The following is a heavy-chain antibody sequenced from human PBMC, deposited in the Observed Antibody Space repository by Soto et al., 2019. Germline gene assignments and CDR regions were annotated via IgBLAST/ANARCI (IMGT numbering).Heavy chain of an antibody. CDR1: GFSLSTSGVG. CDR3: ARGPGGGNSCYFDY. J-gene: IGHJ4*02. V-gene: IGHV2-5*02. Sequence: QITLKESGPTLAKPTQTLTLTCSFSGFSLSTSGVGVGWIRQPPGKALEWLALIYWDDDMRYSPSLKRRLTITKDTSKNQVVLTLTDMDPVDTATYYCARGPGGGNSCYFDYWGQGTLVTVSS. D-gene: IGHD2-21*02. CDR2: IYWDDDM.